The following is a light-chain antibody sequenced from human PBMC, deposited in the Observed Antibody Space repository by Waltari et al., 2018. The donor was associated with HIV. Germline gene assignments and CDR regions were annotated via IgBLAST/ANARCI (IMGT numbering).Light chain of an antibody. CDR2: LLYDGSH. V-gene: IGLV4-69*01. CDR1: REHSTYA. CDR3: QTWGTGVRGV. J-gene: IGLJ3*02. Sequence: QVVLTQSPSASASLGASVNLTCTLSREHSTYAIAWHQQQPEKSPRFLMRLLYDGSHIKGDGIPDRFSGSSSGAERFLTISSLQSEDEADYFCQTWGTGVRGVFGGGTKLTVL.